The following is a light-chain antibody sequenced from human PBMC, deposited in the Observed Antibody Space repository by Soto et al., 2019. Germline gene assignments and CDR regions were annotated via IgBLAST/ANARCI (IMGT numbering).Light chain of an antibody. CDR2: GAS. Sequence: EIVLTQFPATLSLSPGDSATLSCRASQSIRGNFLAWYQQKPGQAPRLLIYGASSSATGVPDRFTGSGSGTDFALHIYRLEPEDFAVYYCQQYGSSTRTFGPGTKVEIK. J-gene: IGKJ3*01. CDR3: QQYGSSTRT. CDR1: QSIRGNF. V-gene: IGKV3-20*01.